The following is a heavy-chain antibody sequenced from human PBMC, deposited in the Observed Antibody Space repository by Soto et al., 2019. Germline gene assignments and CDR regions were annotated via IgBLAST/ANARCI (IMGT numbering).Heavy chain of an antibody. D-gene: IGHD2-15*01. Sequence: QVQLVQSGAEVKKPGSSVKVSCKASGGTFSSYTISWVRQAPGQGLEWMGRIIPILGIANYAQKFQGRVTITADKSTITAYMELSSLRSEDTVVYYCASLYCSGGSCYSERDYGMDVWGQGTTVTVSS. V-gene: IGHV1-69*02. CDR3: ASLYCSGGSCYSERDYGMDV. J-gene: IGHJ6*02. CDR1: GGTFSSYT. CDR2: IIPILGIA.